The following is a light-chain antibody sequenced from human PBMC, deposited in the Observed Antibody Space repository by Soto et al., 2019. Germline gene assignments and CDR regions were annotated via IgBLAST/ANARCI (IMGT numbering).Light chain of an antibody. CDR3: MKYNNWWT. CDR2: KIS. Sequence: DIVMTQTPLSSPVTLGQPASISCRSSQSLAHSDGNSYLSWLQQRPGQPPRLLIYKISNRLSGVPDRFSGSGAGTDFTLKISRVEPEDVGVYYCMKYNNWWTLGQGTKVDIK. CDR1: QSLAHSDGNSY. V-gene: IGKV2-24*01. J-gene: IGKJ1*01.